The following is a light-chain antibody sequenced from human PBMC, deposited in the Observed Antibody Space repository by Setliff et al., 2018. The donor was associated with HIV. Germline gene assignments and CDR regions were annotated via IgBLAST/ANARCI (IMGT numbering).Light chain of an antibody. CDR3: SSYTSSSTYV. Sequence: QSALTQPASVSGSPGQSITISCTGTSGDVGGYNYVSWYQQHPGKAPKFMIYDVSKRPSGVSNRFSGSKSGNTASLTISGLQAEDEADYYCSSYTSSSTYVSGTGTKGTV. CDR1: SGDVGGYNY. J-gene: IGLJ1*01. CDR2: DVS. V-gene: IGLV2-14*01.